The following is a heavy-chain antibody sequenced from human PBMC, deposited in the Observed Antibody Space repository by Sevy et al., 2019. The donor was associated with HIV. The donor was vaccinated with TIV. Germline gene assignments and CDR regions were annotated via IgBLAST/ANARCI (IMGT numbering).Heavy chain of an antibody. J-gene: IGHJ4*02. CDR2: IYSGGST. CDR1: GFIVSSNY. Sequence: GGSLRLSCAASGFIVSSNYMSWVRQAPGKGLEWVSVIYSGGSTYYADSVKGRFTISRDNSKNTLYLQMNSLRAEDTAVYYCARVFEGAALDYWGQGTLVTVSS. D-gene: IGHD6-6*01. CDR3: ARVFEGAALDY. V-gene: IGHV3-53*01.